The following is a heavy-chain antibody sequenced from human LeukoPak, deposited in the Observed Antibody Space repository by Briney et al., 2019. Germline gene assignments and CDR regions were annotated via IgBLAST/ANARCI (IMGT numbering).Heavy chain of an antibody. CDR1: GYTLTELS. CDR2: FYPEDGET. V-gene: IGHV1-24*01. J-gene: IGHJ4*02. Sequence: ASVKVSCKVSGYTLTELSMHWVRQAPGKGLEWMGGFYPEDGETIYAQKFQGRVTMTEDTSTDTAYMELSSLRSEDTAVYYCATVLYSSSWTFDYWGQGTLVTVSS. CDR3: ATVLYSSSWTFDY. D-gene: IGHD6-13*01.